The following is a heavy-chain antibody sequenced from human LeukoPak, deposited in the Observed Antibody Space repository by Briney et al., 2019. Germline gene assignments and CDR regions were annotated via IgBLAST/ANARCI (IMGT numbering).Heavy chain of an antibody. Sequence: SETLSLTCTVSGVSISNYYWSWIRQPPGKGLEWIGHIYSSGSTTYSPSLMSRVTMSVDTSKNQFSLKLTSVTAAGTAVYYCARHRSDGTYPLDYWGQGALVTVSS. CDR2: IYSSGST. CDR1: GVSISNYY. CDR3: ARHRSDGTYPLDY. V-gene: IGHV4-59*08. D-gene: IGHD1-26*01. J-gene: IGHJ4*02.